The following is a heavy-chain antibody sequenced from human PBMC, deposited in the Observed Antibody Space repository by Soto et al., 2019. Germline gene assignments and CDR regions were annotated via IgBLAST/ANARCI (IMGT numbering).Heavy chain of an antibody. V-gene: IGHV5-10-1*01. J-gene: IGHJ6*02. CDR2: IDPSDSQT. Sequence: HGESLKISCKGSGYSFAGYWITWVRRKPGKGLEWMGRIDPSDSQTYYSPSFRGHVTISVTKSITTVFLQWSSLKASDSAMYYCARHPPSFGSGYVDYYGMDVWGQGTTVTVSS. CDR1: GYSFAGYW. CDR3: ARHPPSFGSGYVDYYGMDV. D-gene: IGHD3-3*01.